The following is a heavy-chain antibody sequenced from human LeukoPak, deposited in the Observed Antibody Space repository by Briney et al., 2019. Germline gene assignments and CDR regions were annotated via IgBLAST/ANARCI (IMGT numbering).Heavy chain of an antibody. J-gene: IGHJ3*02. CDR1: GFTFDDYA. D-gene: IGHD3-22*01. Sequence: PGRSLRLSCAASGFTFDDYAMHWVRQAPGKGLEWVSGISWNSGSIGYADSVKGRFTITRDNAKNSLYLQMNSLRAEDTALYYCAKDRSRGFDAFDIWGQGTMVTVSS. CDR3: AKDRSRGFDAFDI. CDR2: ISWNSGSI. V-gene: IGHV3-9*01.